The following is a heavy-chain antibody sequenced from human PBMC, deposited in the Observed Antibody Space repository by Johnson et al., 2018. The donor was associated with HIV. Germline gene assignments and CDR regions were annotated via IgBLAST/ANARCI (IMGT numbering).Heavy chain of an antibody. D-gene: IGHD3-22*01. J-gene: IGHJ3*02. CDR3: ARESDSSGYYSDAFDI. CDR2: ISYDGSNK. Sequence: QVQLVESGGGVVQPGGSLRLSCAASGFTFRSYGMHWVRQAPGKGLEWVAVISYDGSNKYYVDSVKGRFTNSRDNAKNSLYLQMNSLRAEDTAVYYCARESDSSGYYSDAFDIWGQGTMVTVSS. V-gene: IGHV3-33*05. CDR1: GFTFRSYG.